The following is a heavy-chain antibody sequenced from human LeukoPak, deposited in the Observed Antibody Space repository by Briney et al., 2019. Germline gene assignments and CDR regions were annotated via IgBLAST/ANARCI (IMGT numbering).Heavy chain of an antibody. J-gene: IGHJ4*02. CDR2: IYHSGST. V-gene: IGHV4-38-2*02. CDR3: ARLAGGTVITSRRSLFQYYFDY. Sequence: SETLSLTRTVSGYSISSGYYWGWIRQPPGKGLEWIGSIYHSGSTYYNPSLKSRVTISVDTSKNQFSLKLSSLTAADTAVYYCARLAGGTVITSRRSLFQYYFDYWGQGTLVTVSS. CDR1: GYSISSGYY. D-gene: IGHD3-16*01.